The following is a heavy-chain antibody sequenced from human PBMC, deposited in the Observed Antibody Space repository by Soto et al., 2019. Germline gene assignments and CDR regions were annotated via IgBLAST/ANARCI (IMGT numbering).Heavy chain of an antibody. Sequence: PGGSLRLSCAASGFTFSSYSMNWVRQAPGKGLEWVSSISSSSSYIYYADSVKGRFTISRDNAKNSLYLQMNSLRPEDTAVYYCARVGKQLVEDGMDVWGQGTTVTVSS. CDR2: ISSSSSYI. CDR3: ARVGKQLVEDGMDV. V-gene: IGHV3-21*01. D-gene: IGHD6-6*01. J-gene: IGHJ6*02. CDR1: GFTFSSYS.